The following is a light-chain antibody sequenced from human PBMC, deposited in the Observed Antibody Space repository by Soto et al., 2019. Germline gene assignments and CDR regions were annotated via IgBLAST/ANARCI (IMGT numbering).Light chain of an antibody. Sequence: DILMTQSPATLSVSPGASATLSRRASQSVSSSYLAWYQQKPGQAPRLLIYRTSNRATGIPDRFSGSGSGTDFTLTISRLEPEDFAVYWCQQYDSSPRTFGQGTKVDI. CDR1: QSVSSSY. CDR2: RTS. J-gene: IGKJ1*01. V-gene: IGKV3-20*01. CDR3: QQYDSSPRT.